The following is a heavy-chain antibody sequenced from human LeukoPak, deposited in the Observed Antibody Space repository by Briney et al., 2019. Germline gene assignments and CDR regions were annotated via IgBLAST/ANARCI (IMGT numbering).Heavy chain of an antibody. CDR2: ISSSSSTI. Sequence: GGSLRLSCAASGFTFSSYSMNWVRQAPGKGLEWVSYISSSSSTIYYADSVKGRFTISRDNAKNSLYLQMNSLRAEDTAVYYCARGRSGSYPDYWGQGTLVTVSS. D-gene: IGHD1-26*01. J-gene: IGHJ4*02. V-gene: IGHV3-48*01. CDR3: ARGRSGSYPDY. CDR1: GFTFSSYS.